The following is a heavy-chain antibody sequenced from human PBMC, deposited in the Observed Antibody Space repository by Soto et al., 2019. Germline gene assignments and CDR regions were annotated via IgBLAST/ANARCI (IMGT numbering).Heavy chain of an antibody. Sequence: GESLKISCKGSGYSFTSYWIGWVRQMPGKGLEWMGIIYPGDSDTRYSPSFQGQVTISADKSISTAYLQWSSLKASDTAMYYCARLERCSGGSCYLPYFDYWGQGTLVTVSS. D-gene: IGHD2-15*01. CDR1: GYSFTSYW. CDR2: IYPGDSDT. V-gene: IGHV5-51*01. CDR3: ARLERCSGGSCYLPYFDY. J-gene: IGHJ4*02.